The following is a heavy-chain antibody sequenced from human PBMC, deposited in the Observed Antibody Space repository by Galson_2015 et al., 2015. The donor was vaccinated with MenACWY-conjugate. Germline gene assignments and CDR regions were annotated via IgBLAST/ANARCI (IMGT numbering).Heavy chain of an antibody. V-gene: IGHV3-74*01. Sequence: SLRLSCAASGFTFSSYWMHWVRQAPGKGLECVSRVNSAGSGTGYADNVKGRFTISTDNAKSMSYMQLNRLKVEDTAVYYCARSYVPGSDRKNYYMDVWGRGTTVTVSS. J-gene: IGHJ6*03. CDR2: VNSAGSGT. CDR3: ARSYVPGSDRKNYYMDV. D-gene: IGHD3-16*01. CDR1: GFTFSSYW.